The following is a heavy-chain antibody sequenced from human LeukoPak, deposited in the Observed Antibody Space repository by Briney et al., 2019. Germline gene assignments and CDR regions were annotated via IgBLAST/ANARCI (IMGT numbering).Heavy chain of an antibody. V-gene: IGHV3-7*01. Sequence: GGSLRLSCVASGFTFSSRDWMTWVRQAPGKGLEWVANIKQDGSEKYYVDSVKGRFTISRDNAKNSLYLQMNSLRAEDTAVYYCARDSGSGSYFFAFDIWGQGTMVTVSS. CDR1: GFTFSSRDW. CDR2: IKQDGSEK. CDR3: ARDSGSGSYFFAFDI. J-gene: IGHJ3*02. D-gene: IGHD1-26*01.